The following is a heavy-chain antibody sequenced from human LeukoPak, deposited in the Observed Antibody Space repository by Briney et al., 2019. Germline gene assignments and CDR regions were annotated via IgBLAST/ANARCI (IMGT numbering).Heavy chain of an antibody. Sequence: GGSLRLSCAASGFTFSSYSMNWVRQAPGKGLEWVSSISSSSSYIYYADSVKGRFTISRDNAKNSLYLQMNSLRAEDTAVYYCARGGLDTVLVPAAISCWFDPWGQGTLVTVSS. D-gene: IGHD2-2*02. CDR2: ISSSSSYI. CDR3: ARGGLDTVLVPAAISCWFDP. V-gene: IGHV3-21*01. CDR1: GFTFSSYS. J-gene: IGHJ5*02.